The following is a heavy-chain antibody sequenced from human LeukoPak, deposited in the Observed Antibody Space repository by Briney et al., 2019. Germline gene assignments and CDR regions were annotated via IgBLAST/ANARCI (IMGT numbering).Heavy chain of an antibody. D-gene: IGHD2-2*01. CDR3: ARDSSYLPDY. CDR1: GFTFSSYW. CDR2: IDSYGRST. V-gene: IGHV3-74*01. J-gene: IGHJ4*02. Sequence: GGSLRLSCAASGFTFSSYWMHWVRQAPGKGLVWVSRIDSYGRSTSYADSVKGRFTISRDNAKNTLYLQMNSLRAVDTAAYYCARDSSYLPDYWGQGTLVTVSS.